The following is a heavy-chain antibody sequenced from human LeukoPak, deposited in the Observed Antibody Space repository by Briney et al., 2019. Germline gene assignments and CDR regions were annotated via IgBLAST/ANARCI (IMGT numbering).Heavy chain of an antibody. Sequence: PSETLSLTCTVSGGSISSSSYYWGWIRQPPGKGLEWIGSIYYSGSTYYNPSLKSRVTISVDTSKNQFSLKLSSVTAADTAVYYCARLGRGGSYYSGYWGQGTLVTVSS. CDR1: GGSISSSSYY. CDR2: IYYSGST. V-gene: IGHV4-39*01. D-gene: IGHD1-26*01. CDR3: ARLGRGGSYYSGY. J-gene: IGHJ4*02.